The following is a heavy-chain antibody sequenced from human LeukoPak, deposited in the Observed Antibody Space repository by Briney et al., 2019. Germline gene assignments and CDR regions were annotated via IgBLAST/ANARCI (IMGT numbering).Heavy chain of an antibody. CDR3: AGGKGHYDILTGYHPPHY. Sequence: SGTLSLTCAVSGVSISSSNWWSWVRQPPGKGLEWIGEIYRSGSTNYNPSLKSRVTISVDKSKNQFSLKLSSVTAADTAVYYCAGGKGHYDILTGYHPPHYWGQGTLVTVSS. J-gene: IGHJ4*02. V-gene: IGHV4-4*02. CDR1: GVSISSSNW. CDR2: IYRSGST. D-gene: IGHD3-9*01.